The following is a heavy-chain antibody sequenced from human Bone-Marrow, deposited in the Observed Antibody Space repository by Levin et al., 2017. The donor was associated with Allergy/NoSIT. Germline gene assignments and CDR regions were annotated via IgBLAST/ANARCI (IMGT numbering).Heavy chain of an antibody. CDR1: GFTFGNAW. V-gene: IGHV3-15*01. CDR3: TTRSH. Sequence: GGSLRLSCVASGFTFGNAWMNWVRQAPGQGLQWVGRIKGKTDGGTTDYAAPVKGSFTISRDDSKKTLYLQMNSLKTEDTAIYYCTTRSHWGQGTLVTVFS. CDR2: IKGKTDGGTT. J-gene: IGHJ4*02.